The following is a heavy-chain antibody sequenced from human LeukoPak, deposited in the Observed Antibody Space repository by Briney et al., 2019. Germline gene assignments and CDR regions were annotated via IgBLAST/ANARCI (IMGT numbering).Heavy chain of an antibody. CDR3: ARGTCSSVSCSQFDP. J-gene: IGHJ5*02. D-gene: IGHD2-2*01. Sequence: PGKSLRLSCAASGFTFSSYVVHWVRQAPGKGLEWVSGINWKSDTTRYADSVKGRFTISRDNAKNSLYLQMNNLRAEDTALYHCARGTCSSVSCSQFDPWGQGTLVTVSS. V-gene: IGHV3-20*01. CDR2: INWKSDTT. CDR1: GFTFSSYV.